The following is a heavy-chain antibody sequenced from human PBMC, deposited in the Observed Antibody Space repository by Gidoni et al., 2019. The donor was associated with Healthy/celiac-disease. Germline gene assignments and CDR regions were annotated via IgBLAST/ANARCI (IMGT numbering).Heavy chain of an antibody. CDR3: ARDRISRAVVANDAFDI. D-gene: IGHD2-15*01. Sequence: QVQLVQSGAEVKKHGYPVKVSCKAAGGTVSSYDISWVRQAPGQGLEWMGGIIPIFGTANYAQKFQGRVTITADKSTSTAYMELSSLRSEDTAVYYCARDRISRAVVANDAFDIWGQGTMVTVSS. J-gene: IGHJ3*02. V-gene: IGHV1-69*06. CDR2: IIPIFGTA. CDR1: GGTVSSYD.